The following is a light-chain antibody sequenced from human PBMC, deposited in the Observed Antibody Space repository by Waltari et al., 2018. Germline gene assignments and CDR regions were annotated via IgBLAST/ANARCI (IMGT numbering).Light chain of an antibody. J-gene: IGLJ2*01. CDR3: QVWLSSSDHPV. CDR2: LDS. Sequence: SYVVTQPPSVSVAPGKTARITCGANTLGSKSVHWYQPKPGQAPVLVIYLDSDRPSGIPERFSGSNSGNPATLTITRVEAGDEADYYCQVWLSSSDHPVFGGGTKLTVL. V-gene: IGLV3-21*04. CDR1: TLGSKS.